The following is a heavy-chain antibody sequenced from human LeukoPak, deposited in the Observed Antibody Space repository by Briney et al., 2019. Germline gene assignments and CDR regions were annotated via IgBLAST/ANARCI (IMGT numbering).Heavy chain of an antibody. Sequence: PSETLSLTCIVSGVSISNNYWSWIRQPPGKGLEWIGHIQDSVSIKYNSYVKSRDTISADTSKNHFSLRLNSVSAADTAVYYCARGPSKYFGYFDYCGQRTIVADSS. D-gene: IGHD2/OR15-2a*01. J-gene: IGHJ4*02. CDR2: IQDSVSI. CDR1: GVSISNNY. V-gene: IGHV4-59*01. CDR3: ARGPSKYFGYFDY.